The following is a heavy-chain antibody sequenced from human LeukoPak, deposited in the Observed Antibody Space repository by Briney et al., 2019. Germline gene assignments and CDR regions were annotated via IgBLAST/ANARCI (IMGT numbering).Heavy chain of an antibody. V-gene: IGHV4-39*01. CDR1: GGSISSSSYY. CDR3: ARLRGPGSYSYDY. J-gene: IGHJ4*02. Sequence: PSETLSLTCTVSGGSISSSSYYWGWIRQPPGKGLEWIGSIYYSGSTYYNPSLKSRVTISVDTSKNQFSLKLSSVTAADTAVYYCARLRGPGSYSYDYWGQGTLVTVSS. D-gene: IGHD3-10*01. CDR2: IYYSGST.